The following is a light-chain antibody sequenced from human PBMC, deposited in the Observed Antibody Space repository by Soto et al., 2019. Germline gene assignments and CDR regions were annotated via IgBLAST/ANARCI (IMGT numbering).Light chain of an antibody. V-gene: IGKV3-20*01. J-gene: IGKJ2*01. CDR2: GAS. CDR3: QQYDNSPMYT. Sequence: EIVLTQSPGTLSWSPGERATLSCRASQSVNSKNLAWYQRKPGQAPRLLVYGASNRATGIPDRFSASGSGTDFTLTISRLEPEDFAVYYCQQYDNSPMYTFGQGTKVDIK. CDR1: QSVNSKN.